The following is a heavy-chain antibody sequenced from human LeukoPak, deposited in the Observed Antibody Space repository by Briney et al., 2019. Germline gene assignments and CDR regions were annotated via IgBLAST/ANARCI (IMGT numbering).Heavy chain of an antibody. CDR1: GGSISSGGYY. J-gene: IGHJ4*02. V-gene: IGHV4-31*03. Sequence: SETLSLTCTVSGGSISSGGYYWSWIRQRPGKGLEWIGYIYYSGSTYYNPSLKSRVTISVDTSKNQFSLKLSSVTAADTAVYYCARDSSGSYPFDYWGQGTLVTVSS. CDR3: ARDSSGSYPFDY. D-gene: IGHD1-26*01. CDR2: IYYSGST.